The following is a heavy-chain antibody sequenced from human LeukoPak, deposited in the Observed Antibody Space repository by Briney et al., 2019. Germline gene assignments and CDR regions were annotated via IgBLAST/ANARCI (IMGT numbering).Heavy chain of an antibody. J-gene: IGHJ4*02. CDR2: INHSGST. CDR3: ARVVGAKFDY. CDR1: GGSFSGYY. Sequence: PSETLSLTCAVYGGSFSGYYWSWIRQPPGKGLEWIGEINHSGSTNYNPSLKSRVTISVDTSKNQFSLKLSSVTAADTAVYYCARVVGAKFDYWGQGTLVTVSS. D-gene: IGHD1-26*01. V-gene: IGHV4-34*01.